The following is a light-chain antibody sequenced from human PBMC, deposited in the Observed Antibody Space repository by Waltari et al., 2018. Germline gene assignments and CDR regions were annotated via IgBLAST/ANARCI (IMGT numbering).Light chain of an antibody. CDR3: QQTYSTPPYT. Sequence: DIRMTQSPSSLSASVGDRVTITCRASQGIRVFLNWYHQRPGKAPNLLIFGASSLQTGVPPRFSGSGPGTDFTLTITSLQPEDIGTYYCQQTYSTPPYTFGQGTKVEIK. CDR2: GAS. V-gene: IGKV1-39*01. CDR1: QGIRVF. J-gene: IGKJ2*01.